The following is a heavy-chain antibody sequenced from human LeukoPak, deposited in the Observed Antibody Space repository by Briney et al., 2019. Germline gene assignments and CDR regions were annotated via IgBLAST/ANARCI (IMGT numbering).Heavy chain of an antibody. CDR3: AKFPTVVTAVAFDI. CDR1: GFTFSIYG. V-gene: IGHV3-30*02. Sequence: PGGSLRLSCAAYGFTFSIYGMHWVRQAQGKGLEWVAVIWYDGSNKYYADSVKGRFTISRDNSKNTLYLQMNSLRAEDTAVYYCAKFPTVVTAVAFDIWGQGTMVTVSS. J-gene: IGHJ3*02. D-gene: IGHD4-23*01. CDR2: IWYDGSNK.